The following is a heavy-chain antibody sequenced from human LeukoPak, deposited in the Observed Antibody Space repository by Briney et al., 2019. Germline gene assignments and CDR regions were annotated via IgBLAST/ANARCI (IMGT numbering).Heavy chain of an antibody. CDR1: GFTFRSFD. Sequence: SGGSLRLSCAASGFTFRSFDMHWVRQAPGKGLEWVAFIRYDRNNKYYADSVKGRFTISRDNAKNTLYLQMNSLRAEDTAVYYCVRAISYYDSSGYGNYWGQGTLVTVSS. CDR2: IRYDRNNK. V-gene: IGHV3-30*02. CDR3: VRAISYYDSSGYGNY. J-gene: IGHJ4*02. D-gene: IGHD3-22*01.